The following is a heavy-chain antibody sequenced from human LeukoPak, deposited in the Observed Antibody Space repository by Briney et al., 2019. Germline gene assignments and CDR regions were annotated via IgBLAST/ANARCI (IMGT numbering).Heavy chain of an antibody. V-gene: IGHV1-18*01. CDR1: DYTFTSYG. CDR3: ASQGELLLLAPDY. J-gene: IGHJ4*02. D-gene: IGHD3-16*01. CDR2: ISAYNGNT. Sequence: ASVKVSCKGSDYTFTSYGISWVRQAPGQGLEWMGWISAYNGNTNYAQKFQGRVTMTRDTSISTAYMELSRLRSDDTAVYYCASQGELLLLAPDYWGQGTLVTVSS.